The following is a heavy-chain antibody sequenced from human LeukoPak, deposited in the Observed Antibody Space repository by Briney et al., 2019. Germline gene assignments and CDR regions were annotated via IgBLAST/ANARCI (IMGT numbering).Heavy chain of an antibody. CDR1: GFTFSDYY. D-gene: IGHD5-18*01. V-gene: IGHV3-11*01. CDR2: ISSSGSTI. Sequence: GGSLRLSCAASGFTFSDYYMSWIRQDPGKGLEWVSYISSSGSTIYYADSVKGRFTISRDNAKNSLYLQMNSLRAEDTAVYYCARDRQLWLQYYYYGMDVWGQGTTVTVSS. J-gene: IGHJ6*02. CDR3: ARDRQLWLQYYYYGMDV.